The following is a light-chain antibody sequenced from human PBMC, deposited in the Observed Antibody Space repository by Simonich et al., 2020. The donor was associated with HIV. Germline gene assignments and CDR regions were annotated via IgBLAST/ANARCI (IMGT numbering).Light chain of an antibody. CDR2: DAS. CDR3: QQSNSYPT. J-gene: IGKJ2*01. CDR1: QGIKNA. V-gene: IGKV1-13*02. Sequence: AIQLTQSPSSLSASVGDRVTITCRASQGIKNALIWYQQKPVKAPKVLIFDASSLESGVPSRFSGSGSGTDFTLTISSLQPEDFATYYCQQSNSYPTFGQGTKLEIK.